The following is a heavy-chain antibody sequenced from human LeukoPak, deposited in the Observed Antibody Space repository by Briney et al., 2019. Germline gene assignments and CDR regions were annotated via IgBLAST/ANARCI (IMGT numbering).Heavy chain of an antibody. CDR3: ARHGSFEAELHPPLVGYFDY. D-gene: IGHD1-26*01. CDR2: IDHSGST. J-gene: IGHJ4*02. CDR1: GGSFSGYY. Sequence: PSETLSLTCAVYGGSFSGYYWSWIRQPPGKGLEWIGEIDHSGSTNYNPSLKSRVTISVDTSKNQFSLKLSSVTAADTAVYYCARHGSFEAELHPPLVGYFDYWGQGTLVTVSS. V-gene: IGHV4-34*01.